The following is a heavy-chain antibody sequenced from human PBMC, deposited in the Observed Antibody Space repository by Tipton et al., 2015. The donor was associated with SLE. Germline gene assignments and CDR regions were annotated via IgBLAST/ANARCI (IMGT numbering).Heavy chain of an antibody. J-gene: IGHJ4*02. CDR2: ISSSSSTI. D-gene: IGHD3-22*01. CDR3: ARDSSGPRPYFDY. Sequence: SLRLSCAASGFTFSSYSMNWVRQAPGKGLEWVSYISSSSSTIYYADSVKGRFTISRDNAKNSLYLQMNSLRVEDTAVYYCARDSSGPRPYFDYWGQGTLVTVSS. V-gene: IGHV3-48*01. CDR1: GFTFSSYS.